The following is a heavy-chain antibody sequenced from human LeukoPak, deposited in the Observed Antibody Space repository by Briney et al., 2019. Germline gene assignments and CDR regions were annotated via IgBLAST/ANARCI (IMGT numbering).Heavy chain of an antibody. D-gene: IGHD3-9*01. J-gene: IGHJ4*02. Sequence: ASVKVSCKASGYTFTSYGISWVRQAPGQGLEWMGWISAYNGNTNYAQKLQGRVTMTTDTSTSTAYMELRSLRSDDTAVYYCARDEGTIGVLRYFDWPPDYWGQGTLVTVSS. CDR3: ARDEGTIGVLRYFDWPPDY. V-gene: IGHV1-18*01. CDR1: GYTFTSYG. CDR2: ISAYNGNT.